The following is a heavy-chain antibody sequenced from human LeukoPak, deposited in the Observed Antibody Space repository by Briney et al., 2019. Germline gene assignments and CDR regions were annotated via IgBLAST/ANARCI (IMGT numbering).Heavy chain of an antibody. CDR3: ARAYDSSGSPLAVV. Sequence: SETLSLTCTVSVGSISRGGYYWIWLRQHPGTGVEWIGYIYYSGSTYYNPSLKSRVTISVDTSKNQFSLKLSSVTAADTAVYYCARAYDSSGSPLAVVWGQGTMVTVSS. CDR2: IYYSGST. V-gene: IGHV4-31*03. D-gene: IGHD3-22*01. CDR1: VGSISRGGYY. J-gene: IGHJ3*01.